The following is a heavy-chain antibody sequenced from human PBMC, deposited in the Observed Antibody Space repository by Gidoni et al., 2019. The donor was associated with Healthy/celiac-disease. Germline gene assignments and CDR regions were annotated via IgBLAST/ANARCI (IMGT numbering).Heavy chain of an antibody. V-gene: IGHV4-59*01. CDR3: ARESGFLEWLLHGESGYFDL. J-gene: IGHJ2*01. CDR2: IYYSGST. D-gene: IGHD3-3*01. Sequence: QVQLQESGPGLVKPSETLSLTCTVSDASISSSSWSCIRQPPGKGLEWIGDIYYSGSTNYNPSLKSRGTIAVETAKNQFSLKLSSVTAADTAVYYCARESGFLEWLLHGESGYFDLWGRGTLVTVSS. CDR1: DASISSSS.